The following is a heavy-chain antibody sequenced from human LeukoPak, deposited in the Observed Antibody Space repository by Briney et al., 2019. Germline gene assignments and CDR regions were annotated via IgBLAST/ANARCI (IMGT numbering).Heavy chain of an antibody. CDR2: IYSGGST. CDR1: GFTVSSNY. J-gene: IGHJ4*02. Sequence: GGSLRLSCAASGFTVSSNYMSWVRQAPGKGLEWVSVIYSGGSTYYADSVKGRFTISRDNSKNTLYLQMNSLRAEDTAVYYCARERPAYCGGDCYSRAFDYWGQGTLVTVSS. CDR3: ARERPAYCGGDCYSRAFDY. D-gene: IGHD2-21*02. V-gene: IGHV3-53*01.